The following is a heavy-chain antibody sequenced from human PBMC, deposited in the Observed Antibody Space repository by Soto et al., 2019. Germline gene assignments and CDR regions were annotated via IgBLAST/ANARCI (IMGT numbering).Heavy chain of an antibody. D-gene: IGHD2-2*02. J-gene: IGHJ4*02. CDR1: GYTLTELS. CDR3: ATDRSPALYGPPNSRYFDY. Sequence: GASVKVSCKVSGYTLTELSMHWVRQAPGKGLEWMGGFDPEDGETIYAQKFQGRVTMTEDTSTDTAYMELSSLRSEDTAVYYCATDRSPALYGPPNSRYFDYWGQGTLVTVSS. CDR2: FDPEDGET. V-gene: IGHV1-24*01.